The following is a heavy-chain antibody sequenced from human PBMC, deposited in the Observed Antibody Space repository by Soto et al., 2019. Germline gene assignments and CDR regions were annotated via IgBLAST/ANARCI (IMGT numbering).Heavy chain of an antibody. CDR3: ARSCRDYGDPRTSFDY. V-gene: IGHV4-39*01. Sequence: SETLSLTCTVSGGSISSSSYYWGWIRQPPGKGLEWIGSIYYSGITYYNPSLKSRVTISVDTSMNQFSLKLTSVTAADTAVYYCARSCRDYGDPRTSFDYWGQGTLVTVSS. D-gene: IGHD4-17*01. CDR1: GGSISSSSYY. CDR2: IYYSGIT. J-gene: IGHJ4*02.